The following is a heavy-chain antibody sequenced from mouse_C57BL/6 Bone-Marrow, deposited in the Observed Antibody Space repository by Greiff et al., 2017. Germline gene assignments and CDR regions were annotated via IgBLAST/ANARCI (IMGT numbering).Heavy chain of an antibody. V-gene: IGHV14-4*01. Sequence: EVMLVESGAELVRPGASVKLSCTASGFNIKDDYMHWVKQRPEQGLEWIGWIDPENGDTEYASKFQGKATITADTSSNTAYLQLSSLTSEDTAVYYCTTFPITTVVADYAMDYWGQGTSVTVSS. CDR2: IDPENGDT. D-gene: IGHD1-1*01. J-gene: IGHJ4*01. CDR1: GFNIKDDY. CDR3: TTFPITTVVADYAMDY.